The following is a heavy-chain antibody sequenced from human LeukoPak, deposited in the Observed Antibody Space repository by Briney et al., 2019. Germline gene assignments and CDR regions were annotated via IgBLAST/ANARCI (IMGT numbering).Heavy chain of an antibody. Sequence: SETLSLTCTVSGGSISSYYWSWIRQPPGKGLEWIGYIYYSGSTNYNPSLKSRVTISVDTSKNQFSLKLSSVTAADTAVYYCAREHFYYDSSGYYPTLDYWGQGTLVTVSS. V-gene: IGHV4-59*01. CDR1: GGSISSYY. J-gene: IGHJ4*02. CDR3: AREHFYYDSSGYYPTLDY. CDR2: IYYSGST. D-gene: IGHD3-22*01.